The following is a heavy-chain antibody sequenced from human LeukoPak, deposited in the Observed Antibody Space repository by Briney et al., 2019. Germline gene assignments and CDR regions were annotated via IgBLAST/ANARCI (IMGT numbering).Heavy chain of an antibody. CDR3: ARAPALRYFDWLRATTYYYYYMDV. V-gene: IGHV3-48*03. Sequence: GGSLRLSCAASGFTFSSYAMSWVRQAPGKGLEWVSYISSSGSTIYYADSVKGRFTISRDNAKNSLYLQMNSLRAEDTAVYYCARAPALRYFDWLRATTYYYYYMDVWGKGTTVTISS. D-gene: IGHD3-9*01. CDR1: GFTFSSYA. CDR2: ISSSGSTI. J-gene: IGHJ6*03.